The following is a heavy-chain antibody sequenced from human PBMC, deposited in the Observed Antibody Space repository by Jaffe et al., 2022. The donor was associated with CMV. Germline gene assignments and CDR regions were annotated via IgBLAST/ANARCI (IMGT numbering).Heavy chain of an antibody. Sequence: EVQLVESGGGLVQPGGSLRLSCAASGFTFSSYWMHWVRQAPGKGLVWVSRINSDGSSTSYADSVKGRFTISRDNAKNTLYLQMNSLRAEDTAVYYCARDAYDFWSGYYNGYYYYYMDVWGKGTTVTVSS. CDR2: INSDGSST. V-gene: IGHV3-74*01. CDR1: GFTFSSYW. CDR3: ARDAYDFWSGYYNGYYYYYMDV. J-gene: IGHJ6*03. D-gene: IGHD3-3*01.